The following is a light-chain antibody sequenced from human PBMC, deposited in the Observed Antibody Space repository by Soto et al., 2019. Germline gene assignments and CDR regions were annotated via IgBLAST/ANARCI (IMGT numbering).Light chain of an antibody. J-gene: IGLJ2*01. CDR1: SSDVGAYNY. Sequence: QSALTQPASVSGSPGQSITISCTGTSSDVGAYNYVSWYQQHPGKAPKLMIYDVTDRPSGVSYRFSGSKSGNTASLTISGVQAEDEADDYCSSYTASSALVFGGGTKLTVL. CDR3: SSYTASSALV. V-gene: IGLV2-14*03. CDR2: DVT.